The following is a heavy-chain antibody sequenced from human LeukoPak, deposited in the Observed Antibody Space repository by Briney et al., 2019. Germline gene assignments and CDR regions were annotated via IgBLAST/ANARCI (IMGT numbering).Heavy chain of an antibody. CDR3: ARGGVVVTASFDY. V-gene: IGHV1-46*01. Sequence: GASLKVSCKTSGYTFTSYYMHWVRQAPGQGLEWIGIINPSGGSTSYAQKFQGRVTMTRDTSTSTVYMELSSLRSEDTAVYYCARGGVVVTASFDYWGQGTLVTVSS. D-gene: IGHD2-21*02. CDR2: INPSGGST. J-gene: IGHJ4*02. CDR1: GYTFTSYY.